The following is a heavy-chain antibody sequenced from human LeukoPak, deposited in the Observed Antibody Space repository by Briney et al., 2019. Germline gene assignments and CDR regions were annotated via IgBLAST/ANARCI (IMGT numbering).Heavy chain of an antibody. CDR3: ASIAGKGSFDY. CDR2: IYSGGST. CDR1: GFTVSSNY. V-gene: IGHV3-53*01. D-gene: IGHD3-10*01. Sequence: TGGSLRLSCAASGFTVSSNYMSWVRQAPGKGLEWVSVIYSGGSTYYADSVKGRLTISRDNSKNTLYLQMNSLRAEDTAVYYCASIAGKGSFDYWGQGTLVTVSS. J-gene: IGHJ4*02.